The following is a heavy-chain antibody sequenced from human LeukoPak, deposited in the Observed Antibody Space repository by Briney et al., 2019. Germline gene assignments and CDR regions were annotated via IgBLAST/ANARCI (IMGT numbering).Heavy chain of an antibody. CDR1: GFTFSSFA. J-gene: IGHJ3*01. V-gene: IGHV3-23*01. Sequence: GGSLRLACAPSGFTFSSFAMTWVRRPTGKGLEWVSSFSATDGSAQYAESVEGRFTISRDNSKNTLFLQMNSLGAEDTAVYYCARAKIAAAGTGAFDVWGQGTLVTVSS. CDR3: ARAKIAAAGTGAFDV. CDR2: FSATDGSA. D-gene: IGHD6-13*01.